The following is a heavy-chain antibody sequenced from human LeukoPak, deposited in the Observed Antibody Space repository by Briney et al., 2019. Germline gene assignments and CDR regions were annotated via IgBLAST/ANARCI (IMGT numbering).Heavy chain of an antibody. CDR1: GFTFSSYA. Sequence: PGGSLRLSCAASGFTFSSYAMSWVRQAPGKGLEWVSGISGSGGSTYYADSVKGRFTISRDSSKNTLYPQMNSLRAEDTAVYYCAKATSHCSGGSCYSSSDYWGQGTLVTVSS. CDR3: AKATSHCSGGSCYSSSDY. V-gene: IGHV3-23*01. J-gene: IGHJ4*02. CDR2: ISGSGGST. D-gene: IGHD2-15*01.